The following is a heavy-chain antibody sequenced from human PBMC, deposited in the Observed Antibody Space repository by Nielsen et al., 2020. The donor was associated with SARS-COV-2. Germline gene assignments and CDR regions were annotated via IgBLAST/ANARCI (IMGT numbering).Heavy chain of an antibody. D-gene: IGHD3-10*01. CDR2: IYTDGST. V-gene: IGHV3-66*01. J-gene: IGHJ6*02. CDR3: TRFDGGVIKDYYYYYGMDV. CDR1: GFTISSSF. Sequence: GESLKISCGASGFTISSSFMSWVRQAAGKGLDWVSVIYTDGSTSHADSVKGRFTISRDNSKNTLYLQMNSLKTEDTAVYWCTRFDGGVIKDYYYYYGMDVWGQGTTVTVSS.